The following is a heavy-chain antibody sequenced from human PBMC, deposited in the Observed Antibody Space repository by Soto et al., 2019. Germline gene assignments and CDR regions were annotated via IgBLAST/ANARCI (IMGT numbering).Heavy chain of an antibody. CDR1: GFIFDDYA. J-gene: IGHJ4*02. D-gene: IGHD6-19*01. Sequence: GGSLRLSCAAAGFIFDDYAMHWVRQAPGKGLEWVSGISWNSGSIGYADSVKGRFTISRDNANNSLYLQMHTLRPEDTALYYCAKGPLGGYSSGWLDYWGQGTLVTVSS. CDR3: AKGPLGGYSSGWLDY. CDR2: ISWNSGSI. V-gene: IGHV3-9*01.